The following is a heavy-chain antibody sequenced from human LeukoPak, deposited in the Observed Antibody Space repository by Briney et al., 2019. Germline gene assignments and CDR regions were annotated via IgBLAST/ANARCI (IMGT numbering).Heavy chain of an antibody. D-gene: IGHD4-17*01. Sequence: ASVKVSCKASGGTFSSYAISWVRQAPGQGLEWMGWISAYNGNTNYAQKLQGRVTMTTDTSTSTAYMELRSLRSDDTAVYYCASDLGINYGHYVYSSWFDPWVRGNLATVS. J-gene: IGHJ5*02. CDR2: ISAYNGNT. CDR1: GGTFSSYA. CDR3: ASDLGINYGHYVYSSWFDP. V-gene: IGHV1-18*01.